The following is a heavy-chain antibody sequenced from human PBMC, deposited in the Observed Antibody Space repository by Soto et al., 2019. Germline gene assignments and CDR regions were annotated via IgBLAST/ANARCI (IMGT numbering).Heavy chain of an antibody. D-gene: IGHD2-2*01. Sequence: ASVKVSCKASGYTFTSYGISWVRQAPGQGLEWMGWISAYNGNTNYAQKIQGGVTMTTDTSTSTAYMELRSLRSDDTAVYFCARLYCISTSCYLGMDVWGQGTTVTVSS. CDR2: ISAYNGNT. CDR1: GYTFTSYG. CDR3: ARLYCISTSCYLGMDV. V-gene: IGHV1-18*01. J-gene: IGHJ6*02.